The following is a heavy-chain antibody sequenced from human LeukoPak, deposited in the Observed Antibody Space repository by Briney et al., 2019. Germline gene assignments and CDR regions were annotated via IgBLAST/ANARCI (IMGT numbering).Heavy chain of an antibody. J-gene: IGHJ6*03. CDR1: GFTVSSNY. CDR3: ARAAVAGYTRYYYYYYYMDV. Sequence: PGGSLRLSCAASGFTVSSNYMSWVRQAPGKGLEWVSVIYSGGSTYYADSVKGRFTISRDNAKNSLYLQMNSLRAEDAAVYYCARAAVAGYTRYYYYYYYMDVWGKGTTVTISS. V-gene: IGHV3-66*01. D-gene: IGHD6-19*01. CDR2: IYSGGST.